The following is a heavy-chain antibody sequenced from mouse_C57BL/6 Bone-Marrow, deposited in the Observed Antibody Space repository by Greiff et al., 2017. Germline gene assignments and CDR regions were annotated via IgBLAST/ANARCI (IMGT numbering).Heavy chain of an antibody. J-gene: IGHJ1*03. CDR2: ISDGGSYT. Sequence: DVKLVESGGGLVKPGGSLKLSCAASGFTFSSYAMSWVRQTPEKRLEWVATISDGGSYTYYPDNVKGRFTISRDNAKNNLYLQMSHLKSEDTAMYYCARDPAVVPSEYFDVWGTGTTVTVSS. CDR1: GFTFSSYA. D-gene: IGHD1-1*01. V-gene: IGHV5-4*01. CDR3: ARDPAVVPSEYFDV.